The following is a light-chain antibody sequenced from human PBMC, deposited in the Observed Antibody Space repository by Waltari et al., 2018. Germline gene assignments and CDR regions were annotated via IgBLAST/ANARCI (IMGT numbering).Light chain of an antibody. J-gene: IGLJ3*02. CDR3: NSYTSSSTWV. V-gene: IGLV2-14*03. CDR2: DVS. Sequence: QSALTQPASVSGSPGQSITIPCTGTSSDVGGYNYVSWYQQHPGKAPKLMIYDVSNWPSGVSDRFSGSKSGDTTSLTISGLQAEDEADYYCNSYTSSSTWVFGGGTKLTVL. CDR1: SSDVGGYNY.